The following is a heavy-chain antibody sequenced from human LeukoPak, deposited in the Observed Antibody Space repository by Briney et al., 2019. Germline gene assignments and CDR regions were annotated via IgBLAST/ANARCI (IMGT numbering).Heavy chain of an antibody. V-gene: IGHV3-23*01. D-gene: IGHD6-13*01. Sequence: GGSLRLSCAASGFTFSSDAMSWVRQAPRRGLQWVSSLSGSGGSPNYANSVKGRFTISRDNSKNTPYRQMNSLRAQDTAVYYCANALGGGNTWYYFDCWGQGTLVTVSS. CDR3: ANALGGGNTWYYFDC. CDR2: LSGSGGSP. CDR1: GFTFSSDA. J-gene: IGHJ4*02.